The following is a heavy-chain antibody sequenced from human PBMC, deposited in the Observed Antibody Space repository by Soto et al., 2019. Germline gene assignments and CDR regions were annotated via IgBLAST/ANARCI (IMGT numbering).Heavy chain of an antibody. J-gene: IGHJ6*02. CDR3: ARGREALYSSSWYTTDYYGMDV. CDR1: GGSFSGYY. V-gene: IGHV4-34*01. Sequence: SETLSLTCVVYGGSFSGYYWSWIRQPPGKGLEWIGEINHSGSTNYNPSLKSRVTISVDTSKNQFSLKLSSVTAADTAVYYCARGREALYSSSWYTTDYYGMDVWGQGTTVTVS. CDR2: INHSGST. D-gene: IGHD6-13*01.